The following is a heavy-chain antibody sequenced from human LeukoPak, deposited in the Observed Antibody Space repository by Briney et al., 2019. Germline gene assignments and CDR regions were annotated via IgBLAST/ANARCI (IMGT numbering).Heavy chain of an antibody. D-gene: IGHD2-15*01. CDR2: ISHDGSNK. CDR3: ARVDCSGGSCYLRPFDY. J-gene: IGHJ4*02. CDR1: GFTFSSYA. V-gene: IGHV3-30-3*01. Sequence: GSLRLSCAASGFTFSSYAMHWVRQAPGKGLEWVAVISHDGSNKYYADSVKGRFTISRDNSKNTLYVQMNSLRVEDTAVYYCARVDCSGGSCYLRPFDYWGQGTLVTVSS.